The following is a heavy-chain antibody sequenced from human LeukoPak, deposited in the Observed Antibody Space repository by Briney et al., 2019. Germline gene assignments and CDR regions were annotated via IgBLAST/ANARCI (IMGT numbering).Heavy chain of an antibody. CDR2: IYTSGST. CDR1: GGSISSGSYY. V-gene: IGHV4-61*02. J-gene: IGHJ4*02. CDR3: ASTEYYYDSSGYYGVFDY. Sequence: SETLSLTCTVSGGSISSGSYYWSWIRQPAGKGLEWIGRIYTSGSTNYNPSLKSRVPRSVDTSKNQFSLKLSSVTAADTAVYYCASTEYYYDSSGYYGVFDYWGQGTLVTVSS. D-gene: IGHD3-22*01.